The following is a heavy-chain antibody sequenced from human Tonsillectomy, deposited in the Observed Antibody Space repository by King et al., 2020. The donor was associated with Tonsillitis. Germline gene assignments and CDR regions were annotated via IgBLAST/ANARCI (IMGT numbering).Heavy chain of an antibody. CDR2: INPNSGGT. D-gene: IGHD3-22*01. CDR3: ARAYYYDSSGYYWDY. Sequence: QLVQSGAEVKKPGASVKVSCKASGYTFTGYYMHWVRQAPGQGLEWMGWINPNSGGTNYAQKFQGRVTMTRDTSISTAYMGLSRLRSDDTAVYYCARAYYYDSSGYYWDYWGQGTLVTVSS. CDR1: GYTFTGYY. J-gene: IGHJ4*02. V-gene: IGHV1-2*02.